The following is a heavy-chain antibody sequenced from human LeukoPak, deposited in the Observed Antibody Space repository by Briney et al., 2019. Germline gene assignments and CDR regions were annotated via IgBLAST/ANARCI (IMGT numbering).Heavy chain of an antibody. Sequence: HPGGSLRLSCAASRFTFSSYGMHWVRQAPGKGLEWVAVIWSDGSSKYYADSVKDRFTISRDNSKNTLYLQMNSLRAEDTAVYFCARGRDDRSNWSSAGYWGQGTLVTVSS. CDR2: IWSDGSSK. J-gene: IGHJ4*02. D-gene: IGHD6-13*01. CDR3: ARGRDDRSNWSSAGY. V-gene: IGHV3-33*01. CDR1: RFTFSSYG.